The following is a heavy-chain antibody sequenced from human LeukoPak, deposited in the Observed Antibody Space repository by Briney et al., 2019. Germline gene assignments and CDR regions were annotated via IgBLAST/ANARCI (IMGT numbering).Heavy chain of an antibody. CDR1: GYMFTSHG. V-gene: IGHV1-18*01. CDR2: ISAQNGNT. Sequence: GASVKVSCKSSGYMFTSHGIHWLRQAPGQGLEWMGWISAQNGNTNYVQQFLGRVTKARDTSASTAYMELRSLNSDDTAVYYCARESNGGYGFDYWGQGTLVTVSS. D-gene: IGHD5-12*01. CDR3: ARESNGGYGFDY. J-gene: IGHJ4*02.